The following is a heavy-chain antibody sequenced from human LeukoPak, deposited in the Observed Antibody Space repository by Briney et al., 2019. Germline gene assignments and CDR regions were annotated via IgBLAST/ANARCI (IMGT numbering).Heavy chain of an antibody. Sequence: GGSLRLSYAASGFTFSSYSMNWVRQAPGKGLEWVSSISSSSSYIYYAVSVKGRFTISRDNAKNSLYLQMNSLRAEDTAMYYCAREIRDIVVVPAATNPRYYYYYMDVWGKGTTVTVSS. J-gene: IGHJ6*03. CDR2: ISSSSSYI. V-gene: IGHV3-21*01. CDR3: AREIRDIVVVPAATNPRYYYYYMDV. D-gene: IGHD2-2*01. CDR1: GFTFSSYS.